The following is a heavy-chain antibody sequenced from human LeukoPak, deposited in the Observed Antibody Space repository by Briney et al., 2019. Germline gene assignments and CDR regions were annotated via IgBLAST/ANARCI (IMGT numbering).Heavy chain of an antibody. V-gene: IGHV4-4*07. CDR2: IYTSGST. D-gene: IGHD3-22*01. CDR1: GGSISSYC. CDR3: ARERDSSGYYIY. Sequence: SETLSLTCTVSGGSISSYCWSWIRQPAGKGLEWIGRIYTSGSTNYNPSLKSRVTMSVDTSKNQFSLKLSSVTAADTAVYYCARERDSSGYYIYWGQGTLVTVSS. J-gene: IGHJ4*02.